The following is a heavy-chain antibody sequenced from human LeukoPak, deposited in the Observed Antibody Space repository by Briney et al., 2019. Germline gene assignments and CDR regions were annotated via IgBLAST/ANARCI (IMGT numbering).Heavy chain of an antibody. CDR2: IYYSGST. V-gene: IGHV4-59*01. Sequence: SETLSLTCTVSGGSISNYYWSWIRQPPGKGLEWIGYIYYSGSTNYNPSLKSRVIISVDTSKNQFSLKLRSVTAADTAVYYCARVTTESGYYDSSGYYTLNPNAFDIWGQGTMVTVSS. CDR3: ARVTTESGYYDSSGYYTLNPNAFDI. J-gene: IGHJ3*02. CDR1: GGSISNYY. D-gene: IGHD3-22*01.